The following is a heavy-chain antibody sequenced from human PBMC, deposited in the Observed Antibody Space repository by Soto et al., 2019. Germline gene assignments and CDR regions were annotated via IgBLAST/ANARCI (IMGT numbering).Heavy chain of an antibody. J-gene: IGHJ6*02. CDR1: GYTFTSYG. Sequence: ASVKVSCKASGYTFTSYGISWVRQAPGQGLEWMGWISAYNGNTNYAQKLQGRVTMTTDTSTSTAYMELRSLRSDDTAVYYCASTYGSGSYYNYYYYGMDVWGQGTTVTVSS. D-gene: IGHD3-10*01. CDR3: ASTYGSGSYYNYYYYGMDV. CDR2: ISAYNGNT. V-gene: IGHV1-18*01.